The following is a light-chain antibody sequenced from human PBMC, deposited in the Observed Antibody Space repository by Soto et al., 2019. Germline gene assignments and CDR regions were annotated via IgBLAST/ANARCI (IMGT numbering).Light chain of an antibody. V-gene: IGKV3-15*01. CDR1: QSVSSN. Sequence: EIVMTQSPATLSVSPGERATLSCRASQSVSSNLAWYQQKPGQAPRLLIYGASTRATGIPARFSGSGSGTELTLTISSLQSEDFAVYYCQQYNNWPRWTFGQGTKLEIK. CDR3: QQYNNWPRWT. J-gene: IGKJ2*02. CDR2: GAS.